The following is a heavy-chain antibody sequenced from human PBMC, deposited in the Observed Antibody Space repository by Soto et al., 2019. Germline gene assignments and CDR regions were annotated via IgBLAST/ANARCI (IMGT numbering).Heavy chain of an antibody. CDR1: GFTFSSYA. Sequence: GGSLRLSCAASGFTFSSYAMSFVRQAPGKGLEWVSAISGSGGSTYYADSVKGRFTISRDNSKNTLYLQMNSLRAEDTAVYYCAKDQGGARLNYYYGMDVWGQGTTVTVSS. V-gene: IGHV3-23*01. D-gene: IGHD6-6*01. CDR2: ISGSGGST. CDR3: AKDQGGARLNYYYGMDV. J-gene: IGHJ6*02.